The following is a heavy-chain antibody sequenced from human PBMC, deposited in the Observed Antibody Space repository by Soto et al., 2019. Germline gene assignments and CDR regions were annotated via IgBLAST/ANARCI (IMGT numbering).Heavy chain of an antibody. D-gene: IGHD6-19*01. CDR1: GFTFSSYG. Sequence: GGSLRLSCAASGFTFSSYGMHWVRHAPGKGLEWVAVIWYDGSNKYYADSVKGRFTISRDNSKNTLYLQMNSLRAEDTAVYYCARGESVAGKLHAFDIWGQGTVVTVSS. J-gene: IGHJ3*02. CDR3: ARGESVAGKLHAFDI. CDR2: IWYDGSNK. V-gene: IGHV3-33*01.